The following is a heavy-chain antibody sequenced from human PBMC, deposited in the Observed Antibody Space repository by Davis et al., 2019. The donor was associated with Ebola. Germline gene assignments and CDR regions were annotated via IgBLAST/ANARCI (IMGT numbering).Heavy chain of an antibody. CDR3: ARDQPFVAVANY. Sequence: PGESLKISCVASGFTFSTYWMHWVRQAPGKGLVWVSRIKSDGSSTYYADSVKGRFTISRDNAKNSLYLQMNSLRAEDTAVYYCARDQPFVAVANYWGQGTLVTVSS. J-gene: IGHJ4*02. CDR1: GFTFSTYW. V-gene: IGHV3-74*01. CDR2: IKSDGSST. D-gene: IGHD6-19*01.